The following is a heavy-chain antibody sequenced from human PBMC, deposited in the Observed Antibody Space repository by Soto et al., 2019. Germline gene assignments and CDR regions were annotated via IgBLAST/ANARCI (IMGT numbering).Heavy chain of an antibody. CDR1: GFTFDDYA. CDR2: ISWNSGSI. Sequence: GGSLRLSCAASGFTFDDYAMHWVRQAPGKGLEWVSGISWNSGSIGYADSVKGRFTISRDNAKNSLYLQMNSLRAEDTALYYCAKDGDYSSGWYTFDYWGQGTLVTVSS. CDR3: AKDGDYSSGWYTFDY. D-gene: IGHD6-19*01. V-gene: IGHV3-9*01. J-gene: IGHJ4*02.